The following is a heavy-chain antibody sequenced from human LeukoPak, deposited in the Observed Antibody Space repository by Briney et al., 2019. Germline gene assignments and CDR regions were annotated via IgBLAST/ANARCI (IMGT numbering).Heavy chain of an antibody. Sequence: GRSLRLSCAASGFTFSSYATHWVRQAPGKGLEWVAVISYDGSNKYYAGSVKGRFTISRDNSKNTLYLQMNSLRAEDTAVYYCGSGGSYYYYYYYMDVWGKGTTVTVSS. D-gene: IGHD2-15*01. CDR1: GFTFSSYA. J-gene: IGHJ6*03. CDR2: ISYDGSNK. CDR3: GSGGSYYYYYYYMDV. V-gene: IGHV3-30*01.